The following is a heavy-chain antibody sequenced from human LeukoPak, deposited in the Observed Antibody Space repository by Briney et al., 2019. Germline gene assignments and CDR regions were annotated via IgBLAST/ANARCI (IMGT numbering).Heavy chain of an antibody. CDR3: ASGLRVVVPAAIPNYYMDV. CDR1: GFTFSSYA. CDR2: ISSNGGST. J-gene: IGHJ6*03. V-gene: IGHV3-64*01. D-gene: IGHD2-2*02. Sequence: GGSLRLSCAASGFTFSSYAMRWVRQAPGKGLEYVSAISSNGGSTYYANSVKGRFTISRDNSKNTLYLQMGSLRAEDMSVYYCASGLRVVVPAAIPNYYMDVWGKGTTVTISS.